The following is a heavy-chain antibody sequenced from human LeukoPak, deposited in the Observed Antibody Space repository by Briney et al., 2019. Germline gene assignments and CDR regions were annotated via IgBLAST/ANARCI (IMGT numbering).Heavy chain of an antibody. CDR1: GGPISSYY. CDR2: IYYSGST. CDR3: ARDGLVATGFDY. V-gene: IGHV4-59*01. Sequence: SETLSLTCTASGGPISSYYWSWIRQPPGKGLEWIGYIYYSGSTNYNPSLKSRVTISVDTSKNQFSLKLSSVTAADTAVYYCARDGLVATGFDYWGQGTLVTVSS. D-gene: IGHD5-12*01. J-gene: IGHJ4*02.